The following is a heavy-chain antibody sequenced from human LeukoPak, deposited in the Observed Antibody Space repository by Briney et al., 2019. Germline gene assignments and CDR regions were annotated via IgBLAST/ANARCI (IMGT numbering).Heavy chain of an antibody. V-gene: IGHV4-59*01. J-gene: IGHJ5*02. Sequence: SETLSLTCTVSGGSISSYYWSWIRQPPGKGLEWIGYIYYSGSTNYNPSLKSRVTISVDTSKNQFSLKLSSVTAADTAVYYCARDNSSRYYNWFDPWGQGTLVTVSS. CDR1: GGSISSYY. CDR2: IYYSGST. CDR3: ARDNSSRYYNWFDP. D-gene: IGHD3-9*01.